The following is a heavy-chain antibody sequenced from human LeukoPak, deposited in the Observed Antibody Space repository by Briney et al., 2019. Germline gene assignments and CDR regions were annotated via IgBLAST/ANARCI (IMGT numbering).Heavy chain of an antibody. V-gene: IGHV4-59*01. CDR2: IYYSGGT. J-gene: IGHJ2*01. Sequence: TSETLSLTRTVSGGSLRSYYWSCIRQPPGKGLEWIVYIYYSGGTNYNPSLKSRVTISVDTSKNQFSLKLSSVTAADTAVDYCARVYYSNSYDYWYFDLWGRGTLVTVSS. CDR1: GGSLRSYY. CDR3: ARVYYSNSYDYWYFDL. D-gene: IGHD6-13*01.